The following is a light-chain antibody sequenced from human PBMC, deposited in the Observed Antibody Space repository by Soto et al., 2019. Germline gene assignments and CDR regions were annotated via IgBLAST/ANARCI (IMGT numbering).Light chain of an antibody. J-gene: IGKJ5*01. V-gene: IGKV1-33*01. CDR1: QDIDKN. CDR3: QQYDNLLPIT. CDR2: DAS. Sequence: IQLTQSPSSLSASVGDRVTITCQASQDIDKNLNWYQQKPGKAPKLLIYDASSLQTGVPSRFSGSGSATDFTFTISSLQPGDIATYYCQQYDNLLPITFGQGTRLEIK.